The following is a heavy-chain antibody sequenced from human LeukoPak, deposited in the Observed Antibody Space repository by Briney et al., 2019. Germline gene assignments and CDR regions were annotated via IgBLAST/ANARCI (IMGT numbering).Heavy chain of an antibody. CDR3: ASAQNNHGYVYYGMDV. CDR2: IIPMFGTA. V-gene: IGHV1-69*06. D-gene: IGHD5-12*01. CDR1: GGTFDSHA. Sequence: ASVTVSCKASGGTFDSHAISWVRQAPGQGLEWMGAIIPMFGTANYAQKFQGRVAIIAEKSTSTAYMELSSLRSEDTAVYYCASAQNNHGYVYYGMDVWGKGTTVTVS. J-gene: IGHJ6*04.